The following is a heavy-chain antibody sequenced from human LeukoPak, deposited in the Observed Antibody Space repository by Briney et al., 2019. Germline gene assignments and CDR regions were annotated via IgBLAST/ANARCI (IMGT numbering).Heavy chain of an antibody. D-gene: IGHD1-1*01. CDR3: ARDMATGTTGGDY. J-gene: IGHJ4*02. CDR1: GFTLRRYA. Sequence: PGRSLRLSCAASGFTLRRYAMLWARHAPGKGLEGVAVISYDGSNKYYADSAKGRFTISRDNSKNTLYLQMNSLRAEDTAVYYCARDMATGTTGGDYWGQGTLVTVSS. V-gene: IGHV3-30*04. CDR2: ISYDGSNK.